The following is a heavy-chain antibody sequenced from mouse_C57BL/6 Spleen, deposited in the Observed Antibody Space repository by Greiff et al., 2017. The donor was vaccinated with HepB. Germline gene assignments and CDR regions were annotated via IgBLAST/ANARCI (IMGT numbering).Heavy chain of an antibody. V-gene: IGHV5-12*01. CDR3: ARHDTTVVDAMDY. Sequence: DVKLVESGGGLVQPGGSLKLSCAASGFTFSDYYMYWVRQTPEKRLEWVAYISNGGGSTYYPDTVKGRFTISRDNAKNTLYLQMSRLKSEDTAMYYCARHDTTVVDAMDYWGQGTSVTVSS. J-gene: IGHJ4*01. CDR2: ISNGGGST. CDR1: GFTFSDYY. D-gene: IGHD1-1*01.